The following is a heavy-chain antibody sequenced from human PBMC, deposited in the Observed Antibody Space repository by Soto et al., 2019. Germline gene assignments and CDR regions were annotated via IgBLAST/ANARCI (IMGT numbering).Heavy chain of an antibody. Sequence: QVQLVESGGGVVQPGRSLRLSCAASGFTFSSYSMHWVRQAPGKGLEWVAVMSSDGSNKYYADSVKGRFTISRDNSKNTVYLQMNSLRAEDTAVSYCARDVWHCSSTSCYFYGMDVWGQGNTVTVSS. CDR2: MSSDGSNK. D-gene: IGHD2-2*01. CDR3: ARDVWHCSSTSCYFYGMDV. J-gene: IGHJ6*02. CDR1: GFTFSSYS. V-gene: IGHV3-30-3*01.